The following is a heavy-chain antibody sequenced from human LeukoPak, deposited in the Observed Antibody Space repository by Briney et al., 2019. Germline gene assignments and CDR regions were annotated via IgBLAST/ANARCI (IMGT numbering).Heavy chain of an antibody. J-gene: IGHJ4*02. CDR1: GFTFSTYT. CDR3: ARAPYSGNWYYFDY. V-gene: IGHV3-21*04. D-gene: IGHD6-13*01. CDR2: ISSSSNNI. Sequence: NSGGSLRLSCAASGFTFSTYTMNWVRQAPGKGLEWVSSISSSSNNIYYADSVKGRFTISRDNAMNSVYLQMNSLRAEDTAVYYCARAPYSGNWYYFDYWGQGTLVTVSS.